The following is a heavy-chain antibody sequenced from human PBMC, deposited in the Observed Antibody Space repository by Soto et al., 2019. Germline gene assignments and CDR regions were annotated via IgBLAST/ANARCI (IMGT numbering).Heavy chain of an antibody. CDR2: IWFDGSNK. D-gene: IGHD3-10*01. CDR3: ARGGRSYHNDY. Sequence: PGVSPRLSCAAFGFSFSGDGMHWFRQAPGKGLEWVAAIWFDGSNKYYADSVKGRFTISRDNSKNTLYLQMNSLRAEDTAVYYCARGGRSYHNDYWGQGTLVSVSS. J-gene: IGHJ4*02. CDR1: GFSFSGDG. V-gene: IGHV3-33*01.